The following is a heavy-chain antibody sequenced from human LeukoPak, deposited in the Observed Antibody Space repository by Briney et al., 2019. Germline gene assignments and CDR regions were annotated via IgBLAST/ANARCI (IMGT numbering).Heavy chain of an antibody. V-gene: IGHV3-21*01. CDR2: ISSSSSYK. CDR3: ARAPCKGSGSYYPYYFDY. Sequence: GGSLRLSCAPSAFTLTRYSMKWVRQAPGKGLEWVSSISSSSSYKYYAVSVKGRFTISRENAKNSLYLQMNSLRAEETAVYYCARAPCKGSGSYYPYYFDYWGQGALVTVSS. CDR1: AFTLTRYS. D-gene: IGHD3-10*01. J-gene: IGHJ4*02.